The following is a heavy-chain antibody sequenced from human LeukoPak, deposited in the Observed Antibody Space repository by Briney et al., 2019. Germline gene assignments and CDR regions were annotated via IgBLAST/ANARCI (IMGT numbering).Heavy chain of an antibody. J-gene: IGHJ4*02. CDR3: ARVPTTAMALNYFDY. V-gene: IGHV1-46*01. CDR1: GYTFTSYG. Sequence: ASVKVSCKAYGYTFTSYGISLVRQAPGQGLEWMGIINPSGGSTSYAQKFQGRVTMTRDTSTSTVYMELSSLRSEDTAVYYCARVPTTAMALNYFDYWGQGTLVTVSS. D-gene: IGHD5-18*01. CDR2: INPSGGST.